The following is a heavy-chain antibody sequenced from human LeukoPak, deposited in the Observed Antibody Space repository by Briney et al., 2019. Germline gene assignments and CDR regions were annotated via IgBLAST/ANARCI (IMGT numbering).Heavy chain of an antibody. D-gene: IGHD3-16*01. Sequence: PGGSLRLSCAASGFTFATYTMGWVRQAPGQGLEWVSDISGSGGSTYYADSVRGRFTISRDNSRNTLFLQMNSLRVEDTAIYHCVKAGAGGSSYDYWGQGTLVTVSS. CDR1: GFTFATYT. CDR2: ISGSGGST. CDR3: VKAGAGGSSYDY. J-gene: IGHJ4*02. V-gene: IGHV3-23*01.